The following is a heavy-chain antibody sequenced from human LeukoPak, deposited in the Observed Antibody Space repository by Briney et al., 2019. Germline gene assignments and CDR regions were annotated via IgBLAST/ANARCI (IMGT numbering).Heavy chain of an antibody. V-gene: IGHV1-18*01. CDR1: GYTFTSYG. D-gene: IGHD3-22*01. J-gene: IGHJ4*02. Sequence: ASVKVSCKASGYTFTSYGVSWVRQAPGQGLEWVGWISVYNDNTNYAQKLQGRVTMTTDTSTSTAYMELRSLRSDDTAVYYCAIGGYYYDSSGYYRKKSFDYWGQGTLVTVSS. CDR2: ISVYNDNT. CDR3: AIGGYYYDSSGYYRKKSFDY.